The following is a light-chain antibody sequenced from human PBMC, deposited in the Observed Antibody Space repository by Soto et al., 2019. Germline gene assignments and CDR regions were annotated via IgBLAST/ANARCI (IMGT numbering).Light chain of an antibody. CDR3: QQYDTSPWT. CDR1: QSVSSNY. J-gene: IGKJ1*01. CDR2: GAS. Sequence: EIVLTQSPGTLSLFPGERATLSCRATQSVSSNYLAWYQQKPGQAPRLLIYGASSRATGIPDRFSGSGSGTDFTLIISRLEPEDFAVYYCQQYDTSPWTFGQGTKVEIK. V-gene: IGKV3-20*01.